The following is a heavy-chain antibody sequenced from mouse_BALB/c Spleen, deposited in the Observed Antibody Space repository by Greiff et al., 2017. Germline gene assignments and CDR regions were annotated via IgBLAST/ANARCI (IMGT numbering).Heavy chain of an antibody. J-gene: IGHJ2*01. CDR2: IRLKSNNYAT. Sequence: EVKVEESGGGLVQPGGSMKLSCVASGFTFSNYWMNWVRQSPEKGLEWVAEIRLKSNNYATHYAESVKGRFTISRDDSKSSVYLQMNNLRAEDTGIYYCTRAGYYLFDYWGQGTTLTVSS. CDR3: TRAGYYLFDY. D-gene: IGHD2-3*01. CDR1: GFTFSNYW. V-gene: IGHV6-6*02.